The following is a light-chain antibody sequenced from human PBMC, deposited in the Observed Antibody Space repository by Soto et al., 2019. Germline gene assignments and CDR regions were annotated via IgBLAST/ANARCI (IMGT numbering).Light chain of an antibody. CDR2: EVS. Sequence: QSALTQPASVSGSPGQSITISCTGTSSDVGGYNYVSWYQQHPGKAPKHMIYEVSNRPSGVSNRISGSKSGNTASLTISGLQAEDEADYYCSSYTSSSTPYVFGTGTKLTVL. J-gene: IGLJ1*01. CDR1: SSDVGGYNY. CDR3: SSYTSSSTPYV. V-gene: IGLV2-14*01.